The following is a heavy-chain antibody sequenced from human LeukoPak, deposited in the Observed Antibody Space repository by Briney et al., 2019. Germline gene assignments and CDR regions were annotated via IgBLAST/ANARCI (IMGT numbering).Heavy chain of an antibody. J-gene: IGHJ5*02. Sequence: GGSLRLSCAASGFTFSSYGMHWVRQAPGKGLEWGAVIWYDGSNKYYADSVKGRFTISRDNSKNTLFLQMNSLRAEDTAVYYCARGTYGDYEGAWFDPWGQGTLVTVSS. CDR3: ARGTYGDYEGAWFDP. CDR1: GFTFSSYG. CDR2: IWYDGSNK. D-gene: IGHD4-17*01. V-gene: IGHV3-33*01.